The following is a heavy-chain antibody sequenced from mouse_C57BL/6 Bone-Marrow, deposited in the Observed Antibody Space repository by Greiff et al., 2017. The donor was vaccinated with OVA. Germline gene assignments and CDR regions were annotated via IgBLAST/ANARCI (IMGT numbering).Heavy chain of an antibody. J-gene: IGHJ4*01. V-gene: IGHV5-15*01. CDR3: ARHYGNLTGDMDY. Sequence: EVQRVESGGGLVQPGGSLKLSCAASGFTFSDYGMAWVRQAPRKGPEWVAFISNLAYSIYYADTVTGRFTIPRENSKNPLYLEMSRLRYEDAAMYYCARHYGNLTGDMDYWGQGTSVTVSS. CDR2: ISNLAYSI. D-gene: IGHD2-1*01. CDR1: GFTFSDYG.